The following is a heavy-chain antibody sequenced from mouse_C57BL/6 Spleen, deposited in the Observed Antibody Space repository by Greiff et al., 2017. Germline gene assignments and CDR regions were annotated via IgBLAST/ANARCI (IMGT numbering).Heavy chain of an antibody. CDR1: GFTFSSYG. D-gene: IGHD2-2*01. V-gene: IGHV5-6*01. Sequence: EVQGVESGGDLVKPGGSLKLSCAASGFTFSSYGMSWVRQTPDKRLEWVATISSGGSYTYYPDSVKGRFTISRDNATTTLYLQMSSLKSKDTAMYYCAREAGGYDVNYAMDYWGQGTSVTVSS. CDR3: AREAGGYDVNYAMDY. CDR2: ISSGGSYT. J-gene: IGHJ4*01.